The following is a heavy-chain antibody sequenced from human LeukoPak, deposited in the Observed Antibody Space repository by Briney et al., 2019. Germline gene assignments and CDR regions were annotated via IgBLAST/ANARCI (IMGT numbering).Heavy chain of an antibody. V-gene: IGHV1-2*02. J-gene: IGHJ5*02. CDR3: ARTRDYYGSGSYYWNWFDP. CDR1: GGTFSSYA. D-gene: IGHD3-10*01. Sequence: ASVKVSCKASGGTFSSYAISWVRQAPGQGLEWMGWINPNSGGTNYAQKFQGRVTMTRDTSISTAYMELSRLRSDDTAVYYCARTRDYYGSGSYYWNWFDPWGQGTLVTVSS. CDR2: INPNSGGT.